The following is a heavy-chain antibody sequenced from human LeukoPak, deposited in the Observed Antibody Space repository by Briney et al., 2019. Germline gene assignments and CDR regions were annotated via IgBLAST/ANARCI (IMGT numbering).Heavy chain of an antibody. Sequence: PGGSLRLSCADSGFTFSNYAMTWVRQAPRKGLEWVSTISGSGGSTYYADSVKGRFTISRDNSKNTLYLQMNSLRAEDTAVYYCAKPMTTVTTSAFDIWGQGTMVTVSS. CDR1: GFTFSNYA. D-gene: IGHD4-17*01. J-gene: IGHJ3*02. CDR3: AKPMTTVTTSAFDI. CDR2: ISGSGGST. V-gene: IGHV3-23*01.